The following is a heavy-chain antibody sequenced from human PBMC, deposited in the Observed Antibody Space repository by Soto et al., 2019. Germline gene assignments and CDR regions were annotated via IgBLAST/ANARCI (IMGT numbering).Heavy chain of an antibody. V-gene: IGHV1-18*01. CDR2: ISGYNGNT. J-gene: IGHJ1*01. D-gene: IGHD6-13*01. CDR3: ARGGSSWSAEYYQH. CDR1: GYTFTNYG. Sequence: QVQLVQSGAEVKKPGASVKVSCKASGYTFTNYGISWVRQAPGQGPEWMGWISGYNGNTNYAQKLQGRVTMTTDTATSTAYLELRSLRSDDTAVDYCARGGSSWSAEYYQHWGQGTLVIVSS.